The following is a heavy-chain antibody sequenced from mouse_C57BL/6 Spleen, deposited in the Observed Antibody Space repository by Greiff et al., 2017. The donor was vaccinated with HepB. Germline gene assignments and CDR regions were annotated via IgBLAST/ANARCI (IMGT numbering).Heavy chain of an antibody. CDR3: ARGVVVTTVVEPWYFDV. J-gene: IGHJ1*03. D-gene: IGHD1-1*01. CDR1: GYTFTSYW. CDR2: IDPSDSET. Sequence: QVQLQQPGAELVRPGSSVKLSCKASGYTFTSYWMHWVKQRPIQGLEWIGNIDPSDSETHYNQKFKDKATLTVDKSSSTAYMQLSSLTSEDSAVYYCARGVVVTTVVEPWYFDVWGTVTTVTVSS. V-gene: IGHV1-52*01.